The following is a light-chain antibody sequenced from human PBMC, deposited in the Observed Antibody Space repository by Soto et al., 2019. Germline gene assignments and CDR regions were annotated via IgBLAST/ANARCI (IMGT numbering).Light chain of an antibody. V-gene: IGLV2-14*01. CDR3: SSYTSSSPYV. Sequence: QSAVTHPASVSGSPGQSITISCTGTSSDVGGYNYVSWYQQHPGKAPKLMIYDVSNRPSGVSNRFSGSKSANTASLTISGLQAEDEAGYYCSSYTSSSPYVFGTGTKVTVL. J-gene: IGLJ1*01. CDR1: SSDVGGYNY. CDR2: DVS.